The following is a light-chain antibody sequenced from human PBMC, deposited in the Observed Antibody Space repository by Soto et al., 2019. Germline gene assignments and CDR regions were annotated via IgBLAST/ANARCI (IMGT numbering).Light chain of an antibody. CDR1: ESVSNN. Sequence: EIVMTQSPATLSLSPGERATLSCRASESVSNNLAWYQQKAGQAPRLLIYGASTRATGIPARFSGSGSGTEFTLTISSLQSEDFEVYYCQQYNNWPITFGQGTRLEIK. CDR2: GAS. J-gene: IGKJ5*01. V-gene: IGKV3-15*01. CDR3: QQYNNWPIT.